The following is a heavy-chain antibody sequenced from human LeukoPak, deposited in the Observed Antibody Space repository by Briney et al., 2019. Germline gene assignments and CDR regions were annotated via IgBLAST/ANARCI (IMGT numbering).Heavy chain of an antibody. CDR2: IYETGST. D-gene: IGHD3/OR15-3a*01. CDR3: ARQTGSGLFILP. V-gene: IGHV4-39*01. Sequence: SETLSLTCSVSGGSLSSSSYYWGWIRQPPGRGLEWIGNIYETGSTNYNASLKSQVSISIDTSKNQFSLRLTSVTAADTAVYYCARQTGSGLFILPGGQGTLVTVSS. CDR1: GGSLSSSSYY. J-gene: IGHJ4*02.